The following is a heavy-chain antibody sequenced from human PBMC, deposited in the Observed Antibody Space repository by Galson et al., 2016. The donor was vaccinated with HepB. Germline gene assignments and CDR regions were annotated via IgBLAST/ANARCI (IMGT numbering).Heavy chain of an antibody. V-gene: IGHV3-9*01. CDR2: IRWDSNNI. CDR3: VRAQGYTARAAFDI. D-gene: IGHD5-18*01. CDR1: RFTFDNYA. Sequence: SLRLSCAASRFTFDNYAIHWVRQAPGKGLEWVSGIRWDSNNIGYADSVRGRFTISSDNAKNSLYLHMNSLRAEDTALYYCVRAQGYTARAAFDIWGQGTMVTVSS. J-gene: IGHJ3*02.